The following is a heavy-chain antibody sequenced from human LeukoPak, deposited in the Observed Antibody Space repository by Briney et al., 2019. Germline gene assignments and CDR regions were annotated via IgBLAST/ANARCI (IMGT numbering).Heavy chain of an antibody. CDR2: IRYDGSNK. Sequence: GGSLRLSCAASGFTFSSYGMHWVRQAPGKGLEWVAFIRYDGSNKYYADSMKGRFTISRDNAKNSLYLHMNSLRAEDTAVYYCARDQGGSYSYWGQGTLVTVSS. D-gene: IGHD1-26*01. CDR3: ARDQGGSYSY. CDR1: GFTFSSYG. J-gene: IGHJ4*02. V-gene: IGHV3-30*02.